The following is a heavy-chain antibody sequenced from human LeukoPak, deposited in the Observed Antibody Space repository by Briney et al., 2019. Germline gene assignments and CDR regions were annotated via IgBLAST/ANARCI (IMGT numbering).Heavy chain of an antibody. Sequence: SGTLSLTCGVSGGSISNTNWWTWVRQPPGKGLEWIGEVNLQGSTNYNPSLKSRVTISVDTSKNQFSLKLSSVTAADTAVYYCARGGPTVTSDTPYWGQGALVTVSS. V-gene: IGHV4-4*02. CDR3: ARGGPTVTSDTPY. CDR2: VNLQGST. CDR1: GGSISNTNW. J-gene: IGHJ4*02. D-gene: IGHD4-17*01.